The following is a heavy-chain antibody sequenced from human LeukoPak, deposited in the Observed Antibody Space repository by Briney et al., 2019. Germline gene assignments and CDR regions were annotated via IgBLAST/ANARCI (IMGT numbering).Heavy chain of an antibody. V-gene: IGHV3-64*02. J-gene: IGHJ3*02. CDR1: GFTFSSYA. CDR2: IGAAGAHT. D-gene: IGHD1-14*01. CDR3: ARELGGTKTGGFDI. Sequence: GGSLRLSCAASGFTFSSYAMSWVRQAPGKGLEFVSSIGAAGAHTFYADSVKGRFTISRDNFQSTMYLQMDGLRPEDSAVYYCARELGGTKTGGFDIWGQGTVVTVSS.